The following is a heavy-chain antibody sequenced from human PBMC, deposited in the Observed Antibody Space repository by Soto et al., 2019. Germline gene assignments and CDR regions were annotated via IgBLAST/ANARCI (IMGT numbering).Heavy chain of an antibody. CDR1: GFSFSDKNY. CDR3: ATWLQREHAFDI. J-gene: IGHJ3*02. D-gene: IGHD1-1*01. CDR2: LYSSDGT. Sequence: SLRLSCAASGFSFSDKNYLTWVRQAPGKGLEWVSALYSSDGTYYADSVKGRFSVSRDNSKNTFYLQLHSLRPEDTALYFCATWLQREHAFDIWGLGTMVTVSS. V-gene: IGHV3-53*01.